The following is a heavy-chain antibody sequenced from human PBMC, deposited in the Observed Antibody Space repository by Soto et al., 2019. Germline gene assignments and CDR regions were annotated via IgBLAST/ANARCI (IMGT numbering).Heavy chain of an antibody. CDR3: ARVGITRTTLHWYDP. Sequence: QVQLVQSGAEVKKPGASVKVSCKASGYTFTSYYMHWVRQAPGQGLEWMGIINPSGGSTSYAQKFQGRVTMTRDTSTSTVYMELSSLRSEDTAVYYCARVGITRTTLHWYDPWGQGTLVTVSS. J-gene: IGHJ5*02. CDR2: INPSGGST. CDR1: GYTFTSYY. V-gene: IGHV1-46*01. D-gene: IGHD1-7*01.